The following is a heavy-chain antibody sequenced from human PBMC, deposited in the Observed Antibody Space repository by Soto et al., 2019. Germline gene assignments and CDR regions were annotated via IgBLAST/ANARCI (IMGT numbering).Heavy chain of an antibody. CDR1: GGSISSYY. D-gene: IGHD3-3*01. Sequence: SDTLSLTCTVSGGSISSYYWSWIRQPPGKGLEWIGYIYYSGSTNYNPSLKSRATISVDTSKNQFSLKLSSVTAADTAVYYCARLFGVTCRTYNCMDVWGQGTTVTVSS. CDR2: IYYSGST. CDR3: ARLFGVTCRTYNCMDV. J-gene: IGHJ6*02. V-gene: IGHV4-59*01.